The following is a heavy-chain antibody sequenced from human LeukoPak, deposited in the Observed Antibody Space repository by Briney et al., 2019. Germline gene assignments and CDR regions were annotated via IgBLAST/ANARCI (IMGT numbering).Heavy chain of an antibody. J-gene: IGHJ6*02. Sequence: SETLSLTCTVSGGSISNYYWNWIRQSPGKGLEWIGFIYRSGYTIYNPSLATRLTLSVDTSKNQFSLNLSSVTAADTAIYYCARGRGSSSWYGYYYYYGMDVWGQGTTVTVSS. D-gene: IGHD6-13*01. CDR3: ARGRGSSSWYGYYYYYGMDV. CDR2: IYRSGYT. CDR1: GGSISNYY. V-gene: IGHV4-59*01.